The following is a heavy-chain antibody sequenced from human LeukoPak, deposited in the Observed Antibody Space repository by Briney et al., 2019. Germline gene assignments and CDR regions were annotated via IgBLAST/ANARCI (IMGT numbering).Heavy chain of an antibody. Sequence: PGGSLRLSCAASGFTFSNYNMNWVRQAPGKGLEWVSAISGSGGGTHSADSVKGRFTISRDNSKNTLYLQTNSLRAEDTAVYYCAKVVVVGGVAFDIWGQGTMVTVSS. D-gene: IGHD3-22*01. V-gene: IGHV3-23*01. CDR2: ISGSGGGT. J-gene: IGHJ3*02. CDR3: AKVVVVGGVAFDI. CDR1: GFTFSNYN.